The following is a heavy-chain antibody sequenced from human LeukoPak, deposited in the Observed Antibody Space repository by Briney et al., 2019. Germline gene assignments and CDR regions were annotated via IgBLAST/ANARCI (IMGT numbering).Heavy chain of an antibody. D-gene: IGHD1-14*01. Sequence: GGSLRLSCAASGFTFTAFTINWVRQAPGKGLEWVSSISSSSFIYFADSLKGRFTISRDNAKNSVYLQINSLRAEDTAVYYGARDRNFVAFDIWGQGTMVTVSS. CDR2: ISSSSFI. CDR3: ARDRNFVAFDI. J-gene: IGHJ3*02. V-gene: IGHV3-21*06. CDR1: GFTFTAFT.